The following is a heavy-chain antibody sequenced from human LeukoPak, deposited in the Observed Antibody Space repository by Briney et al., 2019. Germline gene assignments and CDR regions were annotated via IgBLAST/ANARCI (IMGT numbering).Heavy chain of an antibody. V-gene: IGHV1-69-2*01. Sequence: ASVKISCKVSGYTFTDYYMHWVQQAPGKGLEWMGLVDPEDGETIYAEKFQGRVTITADTSTDTAYMELNSLRAEDTAVYYCARDCSGGSCYSPAPGAFDIWGQGTMVTVSS. CDR3: ARDCSGGSCYSPAPGAFDI. CDR2: VDPEDGET. J-gene: IGHJ3*02. CDR1: GYTFTDYY. D-gene: IGHD2-15*01.